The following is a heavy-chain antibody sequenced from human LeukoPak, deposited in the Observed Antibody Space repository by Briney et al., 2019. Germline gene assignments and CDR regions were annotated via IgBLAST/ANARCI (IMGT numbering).Heavy chain of an antibody. CDR1: GFTFSVYG. CDR2: IRSDGSNK. J-gene: IGHJ4*02. CDR3: ATGGIAAALDH. Sequence: GGSLRLSCAASGFTFSVYGMHWVRQAPGQGLEWVAFIRSDGSNKYYADSVKGRYIVSRDNSKNTLYLLMNSLRSEDTAVYYCATGGIAAALDHWGQGTLVTVSS. D-gene: IGHD6-13*01. V-gene: IGHV3-30*02.